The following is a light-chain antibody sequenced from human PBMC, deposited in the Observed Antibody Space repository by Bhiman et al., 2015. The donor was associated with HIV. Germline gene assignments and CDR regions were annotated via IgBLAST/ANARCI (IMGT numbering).Light chain of an antibody. CDR3: TSYTISSLYV. Sequence: QSALTQPPSASGSPGQSVTISCTGTSSDIGDSDSVSWYRQRPGKAPKLMIYEVIKRPSGVPDRFSGSKSGNTASLTVSGLQAEDEADYYCTSYTISSLYVFGTGTKVTVL. CDR2: EVI. J-gene: IGLJ1*01. CDR1: SSDIGDSDS. V-gene: IGLV2-8*01.